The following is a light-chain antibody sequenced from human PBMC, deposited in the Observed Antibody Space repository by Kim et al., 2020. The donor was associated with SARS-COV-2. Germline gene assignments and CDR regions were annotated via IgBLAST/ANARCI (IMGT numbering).Light chain of an antibody. V-gene: IGKV3-20*01. CDR1: QSVSSIY. Sequence: SPRETPPRPCRASQSVSSIYLAWYQQKPGQAPRLLIYGASSRATGIPDRFSGSGSGTDFTLTISRLEPEDFAVYYCQQYGSSPWTFGQGTKVDIK. CDR3: QQYGSSPWT. CDR2: GAS. J-gene: IGKJ1*01.